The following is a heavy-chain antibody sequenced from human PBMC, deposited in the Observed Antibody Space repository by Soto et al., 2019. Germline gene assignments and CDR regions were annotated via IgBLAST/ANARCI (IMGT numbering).Heavy chain of an antibody. D-gene: IGHD3-9*01. CDR2: MNPNSGNT. CDR3: ARAVYDILTGPYYYYYYYMDV. J-gene: IGHJ6*03. Sequence: LEWMGWMNPNSGNTGYAQKFQGRVTMTRNTSISTAYMELSSLRSEDTAVYYCARAVYDILTGPYYYYYYYMDVWGKGTTVTVSS. V-gene: IGHV1-8*01.